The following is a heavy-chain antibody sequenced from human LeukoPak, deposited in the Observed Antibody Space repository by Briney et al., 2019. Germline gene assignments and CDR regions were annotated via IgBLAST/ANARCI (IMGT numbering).Heavy chain of an antibody. J-gene: IGHJ3*02. V-gene: IGHV3-7*01. D-gene: IGHD4-17*01. CDR2: IKQDGSEK. Sequence: GGSLRLSCAASGFTFSSYAMSWVRQAPGKGLEWVANIKQDGSEKYYVDSVKGRFTISRDNAKNSLYLQMNSLRAEDTAVYYCARDHYGDAFDIWGQGTMVTVSS. CDR3: ARDHYGDAFDI. CDR1: GFTFSSYA.